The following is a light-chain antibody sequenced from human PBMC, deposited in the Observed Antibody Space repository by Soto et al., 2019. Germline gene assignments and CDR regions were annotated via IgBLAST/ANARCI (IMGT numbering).Light chain of an antibody. CDR1: QDIGIN. V-gene: IGKV1-17*01. CDR2: VAS. J-gene: IGKJ1*01. Sequence: DIQMTQSPSSLSASVGDRVTMTCRASQDIGINLGWFQQKPGKAPKRLIYVASSLQSGVPSRFSGSGSGTEFTLTISSLQPEDFATYFCIQHNAYPWTFGQGTKVEV. CDR3: IQHNAYPWT.